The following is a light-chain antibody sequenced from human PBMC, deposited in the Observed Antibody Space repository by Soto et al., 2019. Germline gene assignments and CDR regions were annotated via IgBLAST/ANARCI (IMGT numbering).Light chain of an antibody. J-gene: IGKJ5*01. Sequence: ANQSVAPGECATRSCRASQTVSTNLAWYQQKPGQAPRLLIYGASSRATVIPDRFGGSGSVTSFPLSCSSLAPEGFAVYYWQQYGRSPRTFGQGTRLEIK. CDR1: QTVSTN. CDR2: GAS. V-gene: IGKV3-20*01. CDR3: QQYGRSPRT.